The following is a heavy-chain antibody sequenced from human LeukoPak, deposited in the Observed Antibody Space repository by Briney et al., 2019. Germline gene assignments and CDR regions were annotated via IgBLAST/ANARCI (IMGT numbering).Heavy chain of an antibody. CDR2: LWYDGNNR. J-gene: IGHJ3*01. V-gene: IGHV3-33*01. Sequence: PGGSLRLSCAASGFTFSSYDMHWVRQAPGKGLEWVAVLWYDGNNRYYADSVKGRFTISRDISKNTLCLQMNSLRAEDTAVYYCARRAYNWGAFDFWGQGTMITVSS. CDR1: GFTFSSYD. CDR3: ARRAYNWGAFDF. D-gene: IGHD5-24*01.